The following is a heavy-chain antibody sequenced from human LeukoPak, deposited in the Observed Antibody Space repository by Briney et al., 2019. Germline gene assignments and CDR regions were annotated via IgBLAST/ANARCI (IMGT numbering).Heavy chain of an antibody. Sequence: SETLSLTCTVSGGSISSSSYYWGWIRQPPGKGLEWIGSIYYSGSTYYNPSLKSRVTISVDTSKNQFSLKLSSVTAADTAVYYCAREWEMRGRAVAGTGHDAFDIWGQGTMVTVSS. CDR3: AREWEMRGRAVAGTGHDAFDI. CDR1: GGSISSSSYY. V-gene: IGHV4-39*07. CDR2: IYYSGST. J-gene: IGHJ3*02. D-gene: IGHD6-19*01.